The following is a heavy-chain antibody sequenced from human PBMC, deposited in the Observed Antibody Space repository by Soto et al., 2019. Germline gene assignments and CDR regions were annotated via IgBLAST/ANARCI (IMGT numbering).Heavy chain of an antibody. CDR2: ISAYNGNT. CDR3: ARSFGSSWSPDAFDI. CDR1: GYTFTSYG. V-gene: IGHV1-18*01. D-gene: IGHD6-13*01. J-gene: IGHJ3*02. Sequence: EASVKVSCKASGYTFTSYGISWVRQAPGQGLEWMGWISAYNGNTNYAQKLQGRVTMTTDTSTSTAYMELRSLRSDDTAVYYCARSFGSSWSPDAFDIWGQGTMVTVSS.